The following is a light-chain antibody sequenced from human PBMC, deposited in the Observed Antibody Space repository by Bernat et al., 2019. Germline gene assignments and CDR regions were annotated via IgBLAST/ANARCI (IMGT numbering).Light chain of an antibody. CDR1: QSLVSSDGNTY. CDR2: KIS. Sequence: DVVMTQSPLSLPVTLGQPASISCRSSQSLVSSDGNTYLNWFQQRPGQSPRRLIYKISNRDSEVPDRVSGSGSGTDFTLKISSVEAEDVGVYYCMQGTHWPWTFGQGTKVEI. J-gene: IGKJ1*01. V-gene: IGKV2-30*01. CDR3: MQGTHWPWT.